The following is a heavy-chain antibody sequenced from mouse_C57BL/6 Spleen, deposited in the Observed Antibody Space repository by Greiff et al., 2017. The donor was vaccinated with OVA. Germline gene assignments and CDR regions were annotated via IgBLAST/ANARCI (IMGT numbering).Heavy chain of an antibody. CDR3: ARSQAYNPHWYFDV. Sequence: QVQLQQSGPELVKPGASVKISCKASGYTFTDYYINWVKQRPGQGLEWIGWIFPGSGSTYYNEKFKGKATLTVDKSSSTAYMLLSSLTSEDSAVYFCARSQAYNPHWYFDVWGTGTTVTVSS. V-gene: IGHV1-75*01. CDR2: IFPGSGST. D-gene: IGHD1-3*01. J-gene: IGHJ1*03. CDR1: GYTFTDYY.